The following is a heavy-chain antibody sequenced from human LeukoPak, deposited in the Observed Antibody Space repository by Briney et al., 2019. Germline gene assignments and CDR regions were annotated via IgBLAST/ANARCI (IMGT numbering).Heavy chain of an antibody. CDR1: GFTVSSNY. J-gene: IGHJ4*02. CDR2: IYSGGST. Sequence: PGGSLRLSCAASGFTVSSNYMSWVRQAPGNGLEWVSVIYSGGSTYYADSVKGRFTISRDNSKNTLYLQMNSLRAEDTAVYYCARGYDYVWGSYRSDYWGQGTLVTVSS. CDR3: ARGYDYVWGSYRSDY. V-gene: IGHV3-66*01. D-gene: IGHD3-16*02.